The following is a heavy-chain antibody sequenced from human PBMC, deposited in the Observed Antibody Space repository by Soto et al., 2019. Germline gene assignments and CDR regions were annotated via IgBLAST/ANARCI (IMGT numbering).Heavy chain of an antibody. CDR2: INHSGST. V-gene: IGHV4-34*01. J-gene: IGHJ4*02. Sequence: QVQLQQWGAGLLKPSETLSLTCAVYGGSFSGYYWTWIRQPPGTGLEWIGEINHSGSTNYNPSLKSRVTISVDTSKNQVSLKLPSVTAADTAVYYCARDKITGLFDYWGQGTLVTVSS. CDR1: GGSFSGYY. CDR3: ARDKITGLFDY. D-gene: IGHD2-8*02.